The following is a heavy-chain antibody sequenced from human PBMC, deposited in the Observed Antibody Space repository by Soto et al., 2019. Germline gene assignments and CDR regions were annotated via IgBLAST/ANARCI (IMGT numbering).Heavy chain of an antibody. V-gene: IGHV3-30*18. CDR3: AKDGSHNFDY. Sequence: GGSLRLSCAVSGFTFSSYGMHWVRQAPGKGLEWVAHISYDGSNEHYVDSVKGRFTISRDNSKNTLYLQMNSLRAEDTAVYYCAKDGSHNFDYWGQGTLVTVS. CDR1: GFTFSSYG. CDR2: ISYDGSNE. D-gene: IGHD1-26*01. J-gene: IGHJ4*02.